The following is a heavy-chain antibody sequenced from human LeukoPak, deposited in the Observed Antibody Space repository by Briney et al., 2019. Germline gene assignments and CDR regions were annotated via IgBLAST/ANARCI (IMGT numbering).Heavy chain of an antibody. Sequence: GASVKVSCKASGYTFTSYGISWVRQAPGQGLEWMGWMNPNSGNTGYAQKFQGRVTMTRNTSISTAYMELSSLRSEDAAVYYCARGLIAAAGNLVYWGQGTLVTVSS. CDR3: ARGLIAAAGNLVY. V-gene: IGHV1-8*02. J-gene: IGHJ4*02. CDR2: MNPNSGNT. CDR1: GYTFTSYG. D-gene: IGHD6-13*01.